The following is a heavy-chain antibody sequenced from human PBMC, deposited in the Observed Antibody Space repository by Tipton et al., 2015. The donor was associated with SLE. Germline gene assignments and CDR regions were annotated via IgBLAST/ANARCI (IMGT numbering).Heavy chain of an antibody. Sequence: TLSLTCTVSGGFISSGSYYWSWIRQPAGKGLEWIGRIYSGGSTNENLSLKSRVSISKDTSKNQFPLKLSSVTAADTAVYYCAREARYSGSYYKWFDTWGQGILVTASP. CDR2: IYSGGST. CDR1: GGFISSGSYY. V-gene: IGHV4-61*02. J-gene: IGHJ5*02. D-gene: IGHD1-26*01. CDR3: AREARYSGSYYKWFDT.